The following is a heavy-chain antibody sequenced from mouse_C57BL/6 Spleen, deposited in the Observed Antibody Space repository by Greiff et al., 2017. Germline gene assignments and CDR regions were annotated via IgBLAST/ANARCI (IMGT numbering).Heavy chain of an antibody. CDR3: ARHRYSNYDAMDY. J-gene: IGHJ4*01. Sequence: VKLVESGPGLVAPSQSLSITCTVSGFSLTSYGVHWVRQPPGKGLEWLVVIWSDGSTTYNSALKSRLSISKDNSKSQVFLKMNSLQTDDTAMYYCARHRYSNYDAMDYWGQGTSGTVSS. V-gene: IGHV2-6-1*01. CDR1: GFSLTSYG. D-gene: IGHD2-5*01. CDR2: IWSDGST.